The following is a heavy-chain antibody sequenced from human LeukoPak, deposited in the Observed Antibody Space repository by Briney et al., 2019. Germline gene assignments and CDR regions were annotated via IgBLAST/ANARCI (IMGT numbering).Heavy chain of an antibody. Sequence: ASVKVSCKASGYTFTDYYLHWVRQAPGQGLEWMGWINPNSGGTNYAQTFQGRVTMTRDTSITTAYMELSRLRSDDTAVYFCARIGYNHYFDYWGQGTLVTVSS. J-gene: IGHJ4*02. D-gene: IGHD5-24*01. CDR2: INPNSGGT. CDR1: GYTFTDYY. V-gene: IGHV1-2*02. CDR3: ARIGYNHYFDY.